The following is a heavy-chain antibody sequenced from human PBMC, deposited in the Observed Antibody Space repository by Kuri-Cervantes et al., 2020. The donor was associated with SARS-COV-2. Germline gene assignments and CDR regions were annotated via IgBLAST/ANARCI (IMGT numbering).Heavy chain of an antibody. J-gene: IGHJ6*02. CDR2: IYYSGST. CDR3: ARGRNYYYGMDV. D-gene: IGHD2-15*01. Sequence: ESLKISCTVSGGSISSYYWSWIRQPPGKGLEWIGYIYYSGSTNYNPSLKSRVTISVDTSKNQFSLKLSSVTAADTAVYYCARGRNYYYGMDVWGQGTTVTVSS. CDR1: GGSISSYY. V-gene: IGHV4-59*12.